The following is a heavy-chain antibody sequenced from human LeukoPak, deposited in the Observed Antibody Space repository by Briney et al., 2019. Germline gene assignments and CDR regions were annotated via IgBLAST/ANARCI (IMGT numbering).Heavy chain of an antibody. CDR3: ARQTSNYDILTGSDKHYFDY. V-gene: IGHV5-51*01. CDR1: GYRFTSYW. D-gene: IGHD3-9*01. J-gene: IGHJ4*02. Sequence: GESLKISCKGSGYRFTSYWIGWVRQMPGKGLEWMGIIYPGDSDTRYSPSFQGQVTISADKSISTAYLQWSSLKASDTAMYYCARQTSNYDILTGSDKHYFDYWGQGTLVTVSS. CDR2: IYPGDSDT.